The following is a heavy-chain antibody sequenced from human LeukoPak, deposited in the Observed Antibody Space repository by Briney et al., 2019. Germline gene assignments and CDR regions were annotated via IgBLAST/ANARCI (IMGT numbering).Heavy chain of an antibody. Sequence: EAPVKVSCKASGYTFTSYGISWVRQAPGQGLEWMGWISAYNGNTNYAQKLQGRVTMTTDTSTSTAYMELRSLRSDDTAVYYCAKVKGKGDYWFDPWGQGTLVTVSS. CDR1: GYTFTSYG. CDR3: AKVKGKGDYWFDP. D-gene: IGHD3-16*01. CDR2: ISAYNGNT. V-gene: IGHV1-18*01. J-gene: IGHJ5*02.